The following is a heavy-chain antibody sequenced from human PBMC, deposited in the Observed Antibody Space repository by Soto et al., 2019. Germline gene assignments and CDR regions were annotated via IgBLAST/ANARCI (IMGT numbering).Heavy chain of an antibody. CDR3: ARDGQHSYYDFWFGV. V-gene: IGHV4-34*01. CDR2: INHSGST. CDR1: GGSFSGYY. D-gene: IGHD3-3*01. Sequence: SETLSLTCAVYGGSFSGYYWSWIRQPPGKGLEWIGEINHSGSTNYNPSLKSRVTISVDTSKNQFSLKLSSVTAADTAVYYCARDGQHSYYDFWFGVWGKGTTVTVSS. J-gene: IGHJ6*04.